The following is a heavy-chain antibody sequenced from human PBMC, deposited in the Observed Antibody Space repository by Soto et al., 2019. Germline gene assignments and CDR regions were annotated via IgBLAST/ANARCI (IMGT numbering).Heavy chain of an antibody. Sequence: GESLKISCKGSGYSFTSYWISWVRQMPGKGLEWMGRIDPSDSYTNYSPSFQGHATISADKSISTAYLQWSSLKASDTAMYYCARIYDFWSGYAWAYFDYWGQGTLVTVSS. CDR3: ARIYDFWSGYAWAYFDY. V-gene: IGHV5-10-1*01. CDR2: IDPSDSYT. J-gene: IGHJ4*02. D-gene: IGHD3-3*01. CDR1: GYSFTSYW.